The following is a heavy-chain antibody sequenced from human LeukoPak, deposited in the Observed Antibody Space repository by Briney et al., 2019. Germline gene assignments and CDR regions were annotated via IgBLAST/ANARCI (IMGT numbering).Heavy chain of an antibody. CDR3: TTDLRWELRSLDY. CDR1: GFTFSNAW. CDR2: IRSNTDGGTA. V-gene: IGHV3-15*01. J-gene: IGHJ4*02. Sequence: RSGGSLRLSCAASGFTFSNAWMSWVRQAPGKGLEWVGRIRSNTDGGTADYAAPVKGRFTISRDDSKNTLFLQMNSLKTEDTAVYYCTTDLRWELRSLDYWGQGTLVTVSS. D-gene: IGHD1-26*01.